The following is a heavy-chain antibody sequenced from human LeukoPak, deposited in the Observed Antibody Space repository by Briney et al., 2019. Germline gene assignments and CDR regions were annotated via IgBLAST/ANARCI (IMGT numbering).Heavy chain of an antibody. CDR3: ARDSYGSSGYYYVSDY. CDR1: GFTFSSYA. CDR2: ITASGRSGRST. V-gene: IGHV3-23*01. J-gene: IGHJ4*02. Sequence: GGSLRLSCAASGFTFSSYAMSWVRQAPGKGLEWVSTITASGRSGRSTYYADSVKGRFTISRDNSKNTLYLQMNSLRDEDTAVYYCARDSYGSSGYYYVSDYWGQGTLVTVSS. D-gene: IGHD3-22*01.